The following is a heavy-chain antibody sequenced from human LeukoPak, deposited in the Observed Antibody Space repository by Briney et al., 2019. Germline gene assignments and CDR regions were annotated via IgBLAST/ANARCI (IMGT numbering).Heavy chain of an antibody. CDR3: AKFKEPLRTPHPNWFDP. CDR2: ISGSGGST. D-gene: IGHD1-14*01. Sequence: GGSLRLSCAASGFTFSSSAMSWVRQAPGKGLEWVSAISGSGGSTYYADSVKGRFTISRDNSKNTLCLQMNSLRAEDTAVYYCAKFKEPLRTPHPNWFDPWGQGTLVTVSS. CDR1: GFTFSSSA. V-gene: IGHV3-23*01. J-gene: IGHJ5*02.